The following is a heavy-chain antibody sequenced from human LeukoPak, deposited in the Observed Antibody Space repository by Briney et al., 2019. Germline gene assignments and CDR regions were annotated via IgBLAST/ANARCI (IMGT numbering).Heavy chain of an antibody. V-gene: IGHV4-30-4*01. Sequence: SPSETLSLTCTVSGGSISSGDYHWSWIRQPPGKGLEWIGYIYYSGSTYYNPSLKSRVTISVDTSKNQFSLKLSSVTAADTAVYYCARDLYGDYPDPWGQGTLVTVSS. CDR3: ARDLYGDYPDP. CDR1: GGSISSGDYH. D-gene: IGHD4-17*01. J-gene: IGHJ5*02. CDR2: IYYSGST.